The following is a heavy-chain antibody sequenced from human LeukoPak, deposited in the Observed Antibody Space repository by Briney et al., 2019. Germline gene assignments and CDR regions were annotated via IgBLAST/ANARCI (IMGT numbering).Heavy chain of an antibody. Sequence: PGGSLRLSCEVSGFIFSNYGMHWVRQAPGKGLEWLALIWYDGRTKFHADSVKGRFTISRDNSANTLYLQMSSLRVEDTAVYYCAREWGRIAVVGGPGYWGQGARVTVSS. J-gene: IGHJ4*02. CDR1: GFIFSNYG. CDR2: IWYDGRTK. D-gene: IGHD6-19*01. V-gene: IGHV3-33*01. CDR3: AREWGRIAVVGGPGY.